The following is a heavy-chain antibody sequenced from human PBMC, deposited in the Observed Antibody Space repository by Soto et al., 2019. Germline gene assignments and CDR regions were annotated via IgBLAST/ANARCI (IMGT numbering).Heavy chain of an antibody. Sequence: SXTLSLTCAVYGGSFSGYYCSWIVQPPGKGLEWIGEINHSGSTNYNPSLKSRVTISVDTSKNQFSLKLSSVTAADTAVYYCARVTIAVITFDYWGQGTLVTVSS. D-gene: IGHD6-19*01. V-gene: IGHV4-34*01. CDR2: INHSGST. CDR1: GGSFSGYY. J-gene: IGHJ4*02. CDR3: ARVTIAVITFDY.